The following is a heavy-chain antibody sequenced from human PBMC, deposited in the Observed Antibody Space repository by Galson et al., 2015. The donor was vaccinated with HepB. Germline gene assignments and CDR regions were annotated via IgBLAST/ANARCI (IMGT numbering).Heavy chain of an antibody. CDR3: ARATSSNWGSPFDY. J-gene: IGHJ4*02. CDR2: IRNKANSYTT. Sequence: SLRLSCAASGFTFSDHYMDWVRQAPGKGLEWVGRIRNKANSYTTEYAASVKGRFTVSRDDSKNSLYLQIDSPKSEDKAVYFCARATSSNWGSPFDYWGQGTLVTVSS. CDR1: GFTFSDHY. D-gene: IGHD7-27*01. V-gene: IGHV3-72*01.